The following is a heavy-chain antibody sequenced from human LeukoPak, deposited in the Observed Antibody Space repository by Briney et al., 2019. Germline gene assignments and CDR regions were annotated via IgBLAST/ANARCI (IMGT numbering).Heavy chain of an antibody. V-gene: IGHV3-33*01. CDR1: GFTFSSYG. CDR3: ARDLIPGIAAAGPVYYYYGMDV. CDR2: IWYDGSNK. Sequence: GGSLRLSCAASGFTFSSYGMHWVRQAPGKGLEWVAVIWYDGSNKYYADSVKGRFTISRDNSKNTLYLQMNSLRAEDTAVYYCARDLIPGIAAAGPVYYYYGMDVWGQGTTVTVSS. J-gene: IGHJ6*02. D-gene: IGHD6-13*01.